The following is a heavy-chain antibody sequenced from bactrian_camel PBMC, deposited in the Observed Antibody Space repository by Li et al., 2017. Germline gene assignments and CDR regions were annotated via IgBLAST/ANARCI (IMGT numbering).Heavy chain of an antibody. CDR1: SNEYRTYC. CDR2: IDLEGNT. J-gene: IGHJ6*01. V-gene: IGHV3S53*01. CDR3: AAVPLPFHGGGYCYGARGADFRG. D-gene: IGHD5*01. Sequence: VQLVESGGGLVRPGGSLRLSCAASSNEYRTYCMAWFRQVPGKDREGVVTIDLEGNTKYADFVKGRFFISRDYTKTNLFLQMNSLKSEDSAMYYCAAVPLPFHGGGYCYGARGADFRGWSQGTQVTVS.